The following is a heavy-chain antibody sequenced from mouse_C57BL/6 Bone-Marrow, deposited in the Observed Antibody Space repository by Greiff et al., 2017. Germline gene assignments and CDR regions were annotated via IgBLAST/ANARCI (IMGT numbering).Heavy chain of an antibody. V-gene: IGHV1-22*01. Sequence: VQLQQSGPELVKPGASVKMSCKASGYTFTDYNMHWVKQSHGKSLEWIGYINPNNGGTSYNQKFKGKATLTVHKSSSTAYMELRSLTSEDAAVYYCARRGKLRRYYYAKDYGGQGTSVTVSS. J-gene: IGHJ4*01. CDR2: INPNNGGT. D-gene: IGHD1-1*01. CDR3: ARRGKLRRYYYAKDY. CDR1: GYTFTDYN.